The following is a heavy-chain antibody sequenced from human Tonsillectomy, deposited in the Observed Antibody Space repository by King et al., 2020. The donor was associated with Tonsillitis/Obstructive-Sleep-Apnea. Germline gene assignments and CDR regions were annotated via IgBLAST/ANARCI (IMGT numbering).Heavy chain of an antibody. CDR1: GFTFSSFA. V-gene: IGHV3-23*04. CDR2: ISGGGSVT. Sequence: QLVQSGGGLVQPGGSLRLSCAASGFTFSSFALSWVRQAPGKGLQWVASISGGGSVTYYADFVKGRFTISRDNSKNTLSLQMNSLRADDTAVYYCAKEGETTWYFDRWGRGTLVTVSS. CDR3: AKEGETTWYFDR. J-gene: IGHJ2*01. D-gene: IGHD1-26*01.